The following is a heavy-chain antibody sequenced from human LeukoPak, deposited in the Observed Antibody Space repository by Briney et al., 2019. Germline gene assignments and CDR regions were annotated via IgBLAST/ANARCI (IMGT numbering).Heavy chain of an antibody. D-gene: IGHD4-17*01. CDR1: GGSFSGSY. Sequence: SETLSLTCAVYGGSFSGSYRNWIRQPPGKGLEWIGKINYRGNTNYNPSLWGRVTISVDTSTNQFSLKLRSVTAADTAVYFCARESPRDDYGDFVVFDSSGQGTLVTVSS. CDR3: ARESPRDDYGDFVVFDS. V-gene: IGHV4-34*01. CDR2: INYRGNT. J-gene: IGHJ4*02.